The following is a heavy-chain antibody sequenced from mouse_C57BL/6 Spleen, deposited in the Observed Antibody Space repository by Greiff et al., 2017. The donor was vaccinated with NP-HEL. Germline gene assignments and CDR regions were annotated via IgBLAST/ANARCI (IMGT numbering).Heavy chain of an antibody. CDR2: IWSGGST. CDR3: AKGSNYGFFFAY. V-gene: IGHV2-4*01. D-gene: IGHD2-5*01. CDR1: GFSLTSYG. Sequence: VMLVESGPGLVQPSQSLSISCTVSGFSLTSYGVHWVRQPPGKGLEWLGVIWSGGSTDYNAAFISRLSISKDNPKGQVFFKMNSLQADDTAIYYCAKGSNYGFFFAYWGQGTLVTVSA. J-gene: IGHJ3*01.